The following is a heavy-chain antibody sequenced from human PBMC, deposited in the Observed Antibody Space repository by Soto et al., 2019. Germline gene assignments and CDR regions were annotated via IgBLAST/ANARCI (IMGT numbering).Heavy chain of an antibody. V-gene: IGHV1-2*02. CDR3: ARRGDWNDALFEDY. CDR2: INPNSGGT. CDR1: GYTFTGYY. J-gene: IGHJ4*02. Sequence: ASVKGSFKASGYTFTGYYMHWVRQAPGQGLEWMGWINPNSGGTNYAQKFQGRVTMTRDTSISTAYMELSRLRSDDTAVYYCARRGDWNDALFEDYWGQGTLVTVSS. D-gene: IGHD1-1*01.